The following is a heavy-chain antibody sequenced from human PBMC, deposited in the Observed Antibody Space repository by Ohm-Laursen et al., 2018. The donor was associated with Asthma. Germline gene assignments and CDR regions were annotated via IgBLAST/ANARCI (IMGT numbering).Heavy chain of an antibody. CDR2: ISGYGDST. J-gene: IGHJ3*02. CDR3: AKDWGVPHYAFDI. CDR1: GFTFSSYA. D-gene: IGHD3-16*01. V-gene: IGHV3-23*01. Sequence: SLRLSCAASGFTFSSYAMSWVRQAPGKGLEWVSAISGYGDSTYYADSVQGRFTISRDNSKDTLYLQMNSLRADDTAVYYCAKDWGVPHYAFDIWGQGSLVTVSS.